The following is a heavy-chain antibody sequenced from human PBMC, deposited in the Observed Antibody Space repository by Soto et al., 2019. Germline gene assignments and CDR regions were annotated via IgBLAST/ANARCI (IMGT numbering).Heavy chain of an antibody. D-gene: IGHD1-1*01. Sequence: ASVKVSCKASGYTFTSYYMHWVRQAPGQGLEWMGIINPSGGSTSYAQKFQGRVTMTRDTSTSTVYMELSSLRSEDTAVYYCAIEENWNDKVLPSQNWFDPWGQGTLVNVSS. J-gene: IGHJ5*02. CDR2: INPSGGST. CDR3: AIEENWNDKVLPSQNWFDP. V-gene: IGHV1-46*01. CDR1: GYTFTSYY.